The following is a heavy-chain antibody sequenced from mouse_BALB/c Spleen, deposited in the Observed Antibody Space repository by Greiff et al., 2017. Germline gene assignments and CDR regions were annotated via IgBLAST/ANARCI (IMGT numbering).Heavy chain of an antibody. J-gene: IGHJ4*01. CDR2: IDPENGDT. D-gene: IGHD1-2*01. CDR3: NAPNSFMTTGGPHYYAMDY. CDR1: GFNIKDYY. V-gene: IGHV14-4*02. Sequence: EVQLQQSGAELVRSGASVKLSCTASGFNIKDYYMHWVKQRPEQGLEWIGWIDPENGDTEYAPKFQGKATMTADTSSNTAYLQLSSLTSEDTAVYYCNAPNSFMTTGGPHYYAMDYWGQGTSVTVSS.